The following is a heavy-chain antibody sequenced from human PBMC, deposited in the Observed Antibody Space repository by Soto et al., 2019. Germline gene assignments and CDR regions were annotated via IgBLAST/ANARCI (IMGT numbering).Heavy chain of an antibody. CDR1: GYTFTTSG. Sequence: QVQLVQSGPEVRKPGASVKVSCEASGYTFTTSGISWVRQVPGQGLEWMGWISTYNGDTNSAQNFQGRVLMTADTSTGTAYMELMSLKSDHTAVYYCARQGSWPYYYYGLDVWGQGTIVTVSS. V-gene: IGHV1-18*01. CDR3: ARQGSWPYYYYGLDV. CDR2: ISTYNGDT. J-gene: IGHJ6*02. D-gene: IGHD1-26*01.